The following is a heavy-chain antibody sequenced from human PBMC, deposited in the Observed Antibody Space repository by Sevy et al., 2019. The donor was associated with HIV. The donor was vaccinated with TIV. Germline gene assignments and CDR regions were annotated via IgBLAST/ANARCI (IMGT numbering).Heavy chain of an antibody. Sequence: GGSLRLSCAASGFTFSAYSMNWVRQAPGKGLEWVSYISSSSGTIYYADSVKGQFTISRDNVKSSLYLQMNGLGAEDTAVYYCARAGGDCYSKNECWFVSWGQGTLVTVSS. CDR1: GFTFSAYS. CDR2: ISSSSGTI. V-gene: IGHV3-48*01. D-gene: IGHD2-21*01. CDR3: ARAGGDCYSKNECWFVS. J-gene: IGHJ5*01.